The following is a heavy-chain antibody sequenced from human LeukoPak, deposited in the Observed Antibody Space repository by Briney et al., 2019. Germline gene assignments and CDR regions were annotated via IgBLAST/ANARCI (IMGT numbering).Heavy chain of an antibody. CDR1: GFTFSSYA. CDR3: AKDGRRRGPAYSDY. CDR2: ISGSGGST. J-gene: IGHJ4*02. D-gene: IGHD3-10*01. Sequence: GGSLRLSCAASGFTFSSYAMSWVRQAPGKGLEWVSGISGSGGSTYYADSVKGRFTISRDNSKNTLYLQMNSLRAEDTAVYYCAKDGRRRGPAYSDYWGQGTLVTVSS. V-gene: IGHV3-23*01.